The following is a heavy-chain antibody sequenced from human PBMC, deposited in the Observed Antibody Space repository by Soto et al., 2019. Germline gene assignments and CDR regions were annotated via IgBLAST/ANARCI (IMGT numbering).Heavy chain of an antibody. J-gene: IGHJ6*02. CDR1: GHSFTSYW. Sequence: GESLKISCKGSGHSFTSYWIGWVRQMPGKGLEWMGIIYPGDSDTRYSPSFQGQVTISADKSISTAYLQWSSLKASDTAMYYCARLGSGSSSSKVYYYYYGMDVWGQGTTVTVSS. V-gene: IGHV5-51*01. D-gene: IGHD6-6*01. CDR3: ARLGSGSSSSKVYYYYYGMDV. CDR2: IYPGDSDT.